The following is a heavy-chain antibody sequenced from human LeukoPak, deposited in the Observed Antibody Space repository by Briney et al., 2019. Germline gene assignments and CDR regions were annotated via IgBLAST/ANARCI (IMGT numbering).Heavy chain of an antibody. CDR1: GYSFTSYW. V-gene: IGHV5-10-1*01. CDR3: ARGGDIVATLPEFDY. D-gene: IGHD5-12*01. CDR2: IDPSDSYT. J-gene: IGHJ4*02. Sequence: GESLKISCKGSGYSFTSYWISWVRQLHGKGLEWMGRIDPSDSYTNYSPSFQGHVTISADKSISTAYLQWSSLKASDTAMYYCARGGDIVATLPEFDYWGQGTLVTVSS.